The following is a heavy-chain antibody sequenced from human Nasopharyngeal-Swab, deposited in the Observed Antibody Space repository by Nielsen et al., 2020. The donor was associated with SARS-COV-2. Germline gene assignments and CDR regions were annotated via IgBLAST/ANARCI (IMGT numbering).Heavy chain of an antibody. D-gene: IGHD6-13*01. V-gene: IGHV1-69*13. CDR2: IIPIFGTA. CDR3: ARVGAAALKGWFDP. CDR1: GGTFSSYA. Sequence: SVKVSCKASGGTFSSYAISWVRQAPGQGLEWMGGIIPIFGTANYAQKFQGRVTITADGSTSTAYMELSSLRSEDTAVYYCARVGAAALKGWFDPWGQGTLVTVSS. J-gene: IGHJ5*02.